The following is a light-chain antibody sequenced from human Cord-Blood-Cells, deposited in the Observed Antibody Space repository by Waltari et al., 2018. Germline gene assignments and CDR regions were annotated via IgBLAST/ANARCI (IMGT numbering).Light chain of an antibody. J-gene: IGKJ2*01. CDR3: QQYNSYPYT. V-gene: IGKV1-5*03. CDR1: QSISSW. CDR2: KAS. Sequence: DIQTTKSPSTLSASVGDRVTITCRASQSISSWLGWYQQKPGNAPKLLFYKASSLESAVPSRCSGSGSGTEFTLTISSLQPDDFATYYCQQYNSYPYTFGQGTKLEIK.